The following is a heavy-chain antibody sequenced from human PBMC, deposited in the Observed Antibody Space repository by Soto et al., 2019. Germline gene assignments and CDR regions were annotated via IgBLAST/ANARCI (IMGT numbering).Heavy chain of an antibody. V-gene: IGHV4-59*01. D-gene: IGHD3-3*01. J-gene: IGHJ5*02. CDR2: IYYSGST. CDR1: GGSISSYY. Sequence: PSETLSLTCTVSGGSISSYYWSWIRQPPGKGLEWIGYIYYSGSTNYNPSLKSRVTISVDTSKNQFSLKLSSVTAADTAMYYCASFYYDFWSGPPQGWFDPWGQGTLVTVSS. CDR3: ASFYYDFWSGPPQGWFDP.